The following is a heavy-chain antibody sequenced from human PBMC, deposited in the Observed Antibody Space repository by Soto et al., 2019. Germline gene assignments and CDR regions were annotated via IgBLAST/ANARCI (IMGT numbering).Heavy chain of an antibody. CDR1: GFTFSSFS. J-gene: IGHJ4*02. Sequence: GGSLRLSCVTSGFTFSSFSMNWVRQAPGKGLEWVASIISGTDYIYHADSVKGRFTISRDNAKNSLYLQVDSLKAEDTAVYYCARDRSGSFFQDYWGQGTLVTVSS. CDR3: ARDRSGSFFQDY. CDR2: IISGTDYI. D-gene: IGHD1-26*01. V-gene: IGHV3-21*01.